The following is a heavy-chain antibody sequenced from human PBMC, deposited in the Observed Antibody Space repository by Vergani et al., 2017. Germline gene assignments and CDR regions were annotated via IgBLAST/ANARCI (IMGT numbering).Heavy chain of an antibody. CDR2: IYYSGST. CDR1: GGSISSYY. CDR3: ASTMIVRSEYFQH. V-gene: IGHV4-59*08. Sequence: QVQLQESGPGLVKPSETLSLICTVFGGSISSYYWSWIRQPPGKGLEWIGYIYYSGSTYYNPSLKSRVTISVNTSKNQFSLKLSSVTAADTAVYYCASTMIVRSEYFQHWGQGTLVTVSS. D-gene: IGHD3-22*01. J-gene: IGHJ1*01.